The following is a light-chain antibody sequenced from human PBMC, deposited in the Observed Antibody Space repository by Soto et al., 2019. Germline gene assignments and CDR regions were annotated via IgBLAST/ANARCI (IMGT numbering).Light chain of an antibody. CDR1: SGFSVGTYS. J-gene: IGLJ2*01. Sequence: QSVLTQPSSLSASPGASASLTCTLSSGFSVGTYSIFWYQQKPGSPPQYLLRYKSDSDNQQVSVVPSRFSGSKDVSANAGILLISGLQSEDEADYYCMIWHNSASVFGGGTKLTVL. V-gene: IGLV5-45*03. CDR2: YKSDSDN. CDR3: MIWHNSASV.